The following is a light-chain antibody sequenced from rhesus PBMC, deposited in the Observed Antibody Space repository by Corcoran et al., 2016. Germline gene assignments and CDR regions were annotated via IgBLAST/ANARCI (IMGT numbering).Light chain of an antibody. V-gene: IGKV1-21*01. CDR1: QGISSW. J-gene: IGKJ2*01. Sequence: DIQMTQSPSSLSASVGDRVTITCRASQGISSWLAWYQQKPRKAPILLIYKASSLQSGVPSRFSGTGSRTDFTLTFNSLQPEDFATYYCQQCNSAPYSFGQGAKVGIK. CDR2: KAS. CDR3: QQCNSAPYS.